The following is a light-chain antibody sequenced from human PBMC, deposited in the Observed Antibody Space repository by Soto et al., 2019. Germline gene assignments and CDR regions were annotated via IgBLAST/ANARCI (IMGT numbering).Light chain of an antibody. V-gene: IGLV2-8*01. CDR2: GVA. CDR3: SSYAGSLSGFYV. Sequence: QSVLTQPPSASGSPGQSVTISCTGTSSDVGGYNYVSWFQQHPGKAPKVIIYGVANRPSGVPDRFSGSKSGNTASLTVSGLQAEDEADYYCSSYAGSLSGFYVFGTGTKVTVL. CDR1: SSDVGGYNY. J-gene: IGLJ1*01.